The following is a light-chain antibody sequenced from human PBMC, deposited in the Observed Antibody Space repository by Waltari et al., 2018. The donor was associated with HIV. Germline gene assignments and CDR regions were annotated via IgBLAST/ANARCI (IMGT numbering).Light chain of an antibody. CDR3: ATWDDSLSGRWV. J-gene: IGLJ3*02. CDR1: TSNIGTNH. CDR2: KNS. V-gene: IGLV1-47*01. Sequence: QSVLTQPPSASGSPGQRGTISCFGSTSNIGTNHVNWYQQLPGAAPRLLIYKNSQRPSGVPDRFSGSKSGTSASLAISGLRSEDEAEYYCATWDDSLSGRWVFGGGTKLTVL.